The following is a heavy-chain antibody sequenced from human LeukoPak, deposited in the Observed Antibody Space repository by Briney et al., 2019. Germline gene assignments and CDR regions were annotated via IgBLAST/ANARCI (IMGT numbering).Heavy chain of an antibody. J-gene: IGHJ6*02. CDR3: ARGLLLEWFLGYYYYYGMDV. CDR1: GGSFSGYY. V-gene: IGHV4-34*01. CDR2: INHSGST. D-gene: IGHD3-3*01. Sequence: SETLSLTCAVYGGSFSGYYWSWIRQPPGKGLEWIGEINHSGSTNYNPSLKSRVTISVDTSKNQFSLKLSSVTAADTAVYYCARGLLLEWFLGYYYYYGMDVWGQGTTVTVSS.